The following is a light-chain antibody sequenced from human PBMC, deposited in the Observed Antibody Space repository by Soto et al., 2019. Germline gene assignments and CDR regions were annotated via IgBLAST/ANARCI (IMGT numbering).Light chain of an antibody. CDR1: SSDVGTYNR. J-gene: IGLJ1*01. Sequence: QSALTQPPSVSGSPGQSVAISCTGTSSDVGTYNRVSWYQQSPGTAPKLMIFEVSNRPSGVPDRFSGSKFGNTASLTISGLQAEDEGDYYCSSYTSSSTYVFGTGTKLTVL. CDR3: SSYTSSSTYV. CDR2: EVS. V-gene: IGLV2-18*02.